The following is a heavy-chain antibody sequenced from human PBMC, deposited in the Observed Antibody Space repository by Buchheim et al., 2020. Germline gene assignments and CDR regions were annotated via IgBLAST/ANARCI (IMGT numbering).Heavy chain of an antibody. CDR2: INHSGST. J-gene: IGHJ5*02. CDR1: GGSFSGYY. Sequence: QVQLQQWGAGLLKPSETLSLTCAVYGGSFSGYYWSWIRQPPGKGLEWIGEINHSGSTNYNPSLKSRVTISVDTHKNQSSLNLSSVTAADTAVYYCARGRFRGYDFWSGYYSGFDPWGQGTL. V-gene: IGHV4-34*01. CDR3: ARGRFRGYDFWSGYYSGFDP. D-gene: IGHD3-3*01.